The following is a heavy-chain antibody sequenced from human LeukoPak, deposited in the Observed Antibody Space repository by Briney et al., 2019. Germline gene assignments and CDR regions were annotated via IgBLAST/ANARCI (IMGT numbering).Heavy chain of an antibody. CDR2: IYPYDSDT. V-gene: IGHV5-51*01. CDR1: GYKFNAYW. D-gene: IGHD3-22*01. J-gene: IGHJ3*01. Sequence: GESLNISCKGSGYKFNAYWIAWVRQMPGKGLEWMGVIYPYDSDTRYSPSFQGQVTISADKSVSIAYLQWSSLKASDTAMYYCARPNITSYYDSRGYDAFDVWGQGTMVIVSS. CDR3: ARPNITSYYDSRGYDAFDV.